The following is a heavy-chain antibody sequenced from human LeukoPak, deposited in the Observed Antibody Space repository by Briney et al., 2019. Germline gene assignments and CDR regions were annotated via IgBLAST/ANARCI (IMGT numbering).Heavy chain of an antibody. CDR2: IYTSGRT. Sequence: SETLSLTCTVSDDSISSDTYFWNWIRQPAGQGLEWIGRIYTSGRTNYNPSLKSRVTLSVDTSKNQFSLRLTSVTAADTAVYYCARAVVPAPWTSYYYYYYMDVWGKGTTVTVSS. D-gene: IGHD2-2*01. CDR1: DDSISSDTYF. CDR3: ARAVVPAPWTSYYYYYYMDV. J-gene: IGHJ6*03. V-gene: IGHV4-61*02.